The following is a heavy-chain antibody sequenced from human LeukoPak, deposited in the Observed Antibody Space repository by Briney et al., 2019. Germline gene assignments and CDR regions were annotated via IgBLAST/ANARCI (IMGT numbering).Heavy chain of an antibody. CDR1: GGSFSSYY. CDR2: INHSGST. D-gene: IGHD6-6*01. Sequence: SETRSLTSAVYGGSFSSYYWSWVRHPPGKGLEWVGEINHSGSTNYNPSLKRRVPISVDTSKNQFSLRLSSVTAAATAVYYCATQLAREDYGGQGPLVTVSS. J-gene: IGHJ4*02. V-gene: IGHV4-34*01. CDR3: ATQLAREDY.